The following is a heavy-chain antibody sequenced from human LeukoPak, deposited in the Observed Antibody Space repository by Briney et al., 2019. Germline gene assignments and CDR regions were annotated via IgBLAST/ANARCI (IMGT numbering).Heavy chain of an antibody. CDR1: GCTLTELS. Sequence: ASVKVSCKVSGCTLTELSMHWVRQAPGKGLEWMGGFDPEDGETIYAQKFQGRVTMIEDTSTDTAYMELSSLRSEDTAVYYCATSVAGTPSWFDPWGQGTLVTVSS. D-gene: IGHD6-13*01. V-gene: IGHV1-24*01. CDR3: ATSVAGTPSWFDP. J-gene: IGHJ5*02. CDR2: FDPEDGET.